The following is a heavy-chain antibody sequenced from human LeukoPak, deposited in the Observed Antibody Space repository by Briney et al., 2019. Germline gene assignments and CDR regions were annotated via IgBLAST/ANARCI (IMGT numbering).Heavy chain of an antibody. Sequence: PGGSLRLSCAASGITVSSNYMSWIRQAPGKGLEWVSVIYSGGSTYYAESVKGRFTISRDNSKNTLYLQMNSLRAEDTAVYYCAKVSGYLVYWGQGTLVTVSS. D-gene: IGHD3-22*01. CDR2: IYSGGST. V-gene: IGHV3-53*05. CDR1: GITVSSNY. CDR3: AKVSGYLVY. J-gene: IGHJ4*02.